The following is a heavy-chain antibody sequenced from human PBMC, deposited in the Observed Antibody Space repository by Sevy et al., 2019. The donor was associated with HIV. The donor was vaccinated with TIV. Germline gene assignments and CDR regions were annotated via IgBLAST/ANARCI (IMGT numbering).Heavy chain of an antibody. D-gene: IGHD1-26*01. J-gene: IGHJ4*02. CDR3: AGDLRRASGSYYAIDY. CDR2: ISAYNGNT. Sequence: ASVKVSCKASGYTFTSYGISWVRQAPGQGLEWMGWISAYNGNTNYAQKLQGRVTMTTDTSTSTAYMELRSLRSDDTAVYYCAGDLRRASGSYYAIDYWGQGTLVTVSS. V-gene: IGHV1-18*01. CDR1: GYTFTSYG.